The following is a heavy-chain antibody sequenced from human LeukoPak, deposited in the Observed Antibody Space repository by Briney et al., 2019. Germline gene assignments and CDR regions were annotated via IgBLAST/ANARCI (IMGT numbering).Heavy chain of an antibody. Sequence: PGGSLRLSCAASGFTFSTYAMHWVRQGPGKGLEWVAVISYDGSNKYYADSVKGRFTISRDNSKNTLYLQMSNLSAEDTAVYYCARTTTPHYYGSGSYALGYWGQGTLVTVPS. J-gene: IGHJ4*02. CDR2: ISYDGSNK. CDR3: ARTTTPHYYGSGSYALGY. D-gene: IGHD3-10*01. CDR1: GFTFSTYA. V-gene: IGHV3-30-3*01.